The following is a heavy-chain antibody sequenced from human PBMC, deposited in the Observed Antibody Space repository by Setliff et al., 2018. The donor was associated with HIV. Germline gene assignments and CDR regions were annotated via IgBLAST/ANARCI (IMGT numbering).Heavy chain of an antibody. CDR2: IIPILGIA. D-gene: IGHD3-22*01. J-gene: IGHJ3*02. V-gene: IGHV1-69*10. CDR3: ARSRVHYYYDSSGYPTRYDAFDI. CDR1: RGTFSSYA. Sequence: SVKVSCKASRGTFSSYAISWVRQAPGQGLEWMGGIIPILGIANYAQKFQGRVTITADKSTSTAYMELSSLRSEDTAVYYWARSRVHYYYDSSGYPTRYDAFDIWGQGTMVTVSS.